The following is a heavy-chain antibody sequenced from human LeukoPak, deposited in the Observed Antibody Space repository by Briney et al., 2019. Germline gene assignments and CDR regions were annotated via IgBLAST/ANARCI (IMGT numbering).Heavy chain of an antibody. CDR2: IYYSGST. D-gene: IGHD4-4*01. CDR1: GGSISSSSYY. CDR3: ARGQVTTTLRAHYYYYGMDV. V-gene: IGHV4-39*01. Sequence: SSETLSLTCTVSGGSISSSSYYWGWIRQPPGKGLEWIGSIYYSGSTYYNPSLKSRVTISVDTSKNQFSLKLSSVTAADTAVYYCARGQVTTTLRAHYYYYGMDVWGQGTTVTVSS. J-gene: IGHJ6*02.